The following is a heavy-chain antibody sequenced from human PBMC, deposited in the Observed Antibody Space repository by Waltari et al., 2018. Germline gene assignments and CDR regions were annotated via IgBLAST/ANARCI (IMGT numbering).Heavy chain of an antibody. CDR3: AREQYYYDSSGADY. CDR1: GFTFTNAW. CDR2: ISSSSSYI. D-gene: IGHD3-22*01. Sequence: EVQLVESGGGLVKPGGFLRLSCAASGFTFTNAWMNWVRQAPGKGLEWVSSISSSSSYIYYADSVKGRFTISRDNAKNSLYLQMNSLRAEDTAVYYCAREQYYYDSSGADYWGQGTLVTVSS. J-gene: IGHJ4*02. V-gene: IGHV3-21*01.